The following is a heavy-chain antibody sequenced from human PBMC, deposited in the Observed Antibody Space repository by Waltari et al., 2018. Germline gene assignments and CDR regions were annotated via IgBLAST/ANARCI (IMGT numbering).Heavy chain of an antibody. Sequence: QVQLVQSGAEVKKAGASVKISCKASGYTFNSYDINWVRQATGQGLGWIGCLSPNSGNTRYAQKFHGISTITTNTPFSTALMALTSLSSEDTAVSYCASDEAAAGTFDSWGQGTLVTVSS. J-gene: IGHJ5*01. CDR1: GYTFNSYD. D-gene: IGHD6-13*01. V-gene: IGHV1-8*02. CDR2: LSPNSGNT. CDR3: ASDEAAAGTFDS.